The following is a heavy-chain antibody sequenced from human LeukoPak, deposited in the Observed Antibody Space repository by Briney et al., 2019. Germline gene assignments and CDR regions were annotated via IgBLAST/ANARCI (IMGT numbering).Heavy chain of an antibody. CDR2: IIPIFGTA. CDR1: GGTFSSYA. D-gene: IGHD3-22*01. Sequence: ASVKVSCKASGGTFSSYAISWVRQAPGQGLEWMGGIIPIFGTANYAQKFQGRVTITADESTSTAYMELSSLRSEDTAVYYCAREDYYDSSAKFDPWGQGTLVTVSS. J-gene: IGHJ5*02. V-gene: IGHV1-69*13. CDR3: AREDYYDSSAKFDP.